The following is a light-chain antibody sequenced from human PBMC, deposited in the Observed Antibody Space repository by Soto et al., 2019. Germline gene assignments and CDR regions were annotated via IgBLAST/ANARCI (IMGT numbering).Light chain of an antibody. Sequence: DIQVTQSPSTLSASVGDRVTITCRASQSISNSLAWYHQKPGTAPKLLIYDASSLERGVPSRFSGSGSGTEFTLTIISLQPDDFATYYCQQYGGFSRTFGQGTKV. CDR2: DAS. J-gene: IGKJ1*01. CDR1: QSISNS. CDR3: QQYGGFSRT. V-gene: IGKV1-5*01.